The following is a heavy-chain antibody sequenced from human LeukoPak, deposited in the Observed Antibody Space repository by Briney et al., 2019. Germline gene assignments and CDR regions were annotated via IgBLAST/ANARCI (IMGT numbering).Heavy chain of an antibody. V-gene: IGHV1-8*02. J-gene: IGHJ4*02. Sequence: ASVKVSCKASGYTFTGYYMHWVRQATGQGLEWMGWMNLNSGNTGYAQKFQGRVTMTRNTSISTAYMELSSLRSEDTAVYYCARGAANEDIVVVVAAGHSDYWGQGTLVTVSS. CDR3: ARGAANEDIVVVVAAGHSDY. CDR1: GYTFTGYY. CDR2: MNLNSGNT. D-gene: IGHD2-15*01.